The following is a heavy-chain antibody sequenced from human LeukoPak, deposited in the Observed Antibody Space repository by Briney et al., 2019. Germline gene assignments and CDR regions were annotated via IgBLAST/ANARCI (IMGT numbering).Heavy chain of an antibody. J-gene: IGHJ4*02. D-gene: IGHD6-19*01. CDR2: IWYDGSNK. V-gene: IGHV3-33*01. CDR1: GFTFSSYG. CDR3: ARVGAVAVSYYFDY. Sequence: SGRSLRLSCAASGFTFSSYGMHWVRQAPGKGLEWVAVIWYDGSNKYYADSVKGRFTISRDNSKNTLYLQMNSLRAEDTAVYYCARVGAVAVSYYFDYWGQGTLVTVSS.